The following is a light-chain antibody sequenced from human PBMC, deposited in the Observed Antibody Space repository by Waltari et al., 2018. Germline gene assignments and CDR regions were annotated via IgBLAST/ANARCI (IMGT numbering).Light chain of an antibody. J-gene: IGKJ3*01. V-gene: IGKV3-15*01. CDR3: MQALQTFT. Sequence: EIVMTQSPATLSVSPGERATLSCRASQSVSSNLAWYQQKPGQAPRLLIYGASTRATGIPARFSGSGSGTDFTLRISRVEAEDVGVYYCMQALQTFTFGPGTKVDIK. CDR1: QSVSSN. CDR2: GAS.